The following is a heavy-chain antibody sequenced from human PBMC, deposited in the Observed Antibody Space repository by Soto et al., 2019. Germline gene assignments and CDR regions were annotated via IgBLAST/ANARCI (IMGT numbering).Heavy chain of an antibody. D-gene: IGHD6-19*01. J-gene: IGHJ4*02. Sequence: PSETLSLTCTVSGGSVSSGSYYWSWIRQPPGKGLEWIGYIYYSGSTNYNPSLKSRVTISVDTSKNQFSLKLSSVTAADTAVYYCARARYSSGWYLDYWGQGTLVTVSS. CDR3: ARARYSSGWYLDY. CDR2: IYYSGST. V-gene: IGHV4-61*01. CDR1: GGSVSSGSYY.